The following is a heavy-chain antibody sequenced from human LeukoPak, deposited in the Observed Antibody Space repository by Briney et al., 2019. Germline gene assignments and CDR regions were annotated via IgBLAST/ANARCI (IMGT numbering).Heavy chain of an antibody. CDR2: IKQAGSEK. CDR3: ARVPCRSSTSCWFDY. V-gene: IGHV3-7*01. D-gene: IGHD2-2*01. J-gene: IGHJ4*02. CDR1: GFTFSSYW. Sequence: PGGSLRLSCAASGFTFSSYWMSWVRQAPGKGLEWVANIKQAGSEKYYVDSVKGRFTISRDNGKNSLYLQMNSLRAEDTAVYYCARVPCRSSTSCWFDYWGQGTLVTVSP.